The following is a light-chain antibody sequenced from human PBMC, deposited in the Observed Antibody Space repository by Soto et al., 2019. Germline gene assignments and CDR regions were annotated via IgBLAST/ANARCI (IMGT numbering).Light chain of an antibody. CDR2: DVS. CDR1: SSDVGGYNF. CDR3: SSYSSSSTPYV. V-gene: IGLV2-14*01. Sequence: QSALTQPASVSGSPGQSITISCTGTSSDVGGYNFVSWYQQQAGKVPKLIIFDVSNRPSGVSSRFSGSKSGNTASLTISGLQAEYEADYYCSSYSSSSTPYVFGTGTKVTVL. J-gene: IGLJ1*01.